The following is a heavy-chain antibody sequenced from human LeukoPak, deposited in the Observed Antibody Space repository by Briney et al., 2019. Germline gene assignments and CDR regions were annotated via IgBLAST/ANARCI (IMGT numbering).Heavy chain of an antibody. CDR2: IRSKANSYAT. CDR3: ARSWGGSGSYSD. V-gene: IGHV3-73*01. J-gene: IGHJ4*02. Sequence: PGGSLRLSCAASGFTFSGSAMHWVRQASGKGLEWVGRIRSKANSYATAYAASVKGRFTISRDDSKNTAYLQMNSLKTEGTAVYYCARSWGGSGSYSDWGQGTLVTVSS. CDR1: GFTFSGSA. D-gene: IGHD3-10*01.